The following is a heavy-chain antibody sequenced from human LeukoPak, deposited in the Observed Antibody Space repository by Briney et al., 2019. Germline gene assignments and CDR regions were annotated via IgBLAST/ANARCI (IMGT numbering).Heavy chain of an antibody. V-gene: IGHV1-18*01. CDR2: ISAYNGNT. CDR3: ARVGPYGDLDY. Sequence: ASVKVSCKASGYTFTSYGISWVRQAPGQWLELMGWISAYNGNTNYAQKLQGRVTMTIDTSTSTAYMELRSLRSDDTAVYYCARVGPYGDLDYWGKGTLVTVSS. D-gene: IGHD4-17*01. CDR1: GYTFTSYG. J-gene: IGHJ4*02.